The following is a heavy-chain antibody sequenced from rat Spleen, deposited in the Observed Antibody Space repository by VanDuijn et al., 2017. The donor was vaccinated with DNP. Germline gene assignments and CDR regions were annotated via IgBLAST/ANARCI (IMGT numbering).Heavy chain of an antibody. J-gene: IGHJ1*01. CDR3: ATDRLYF. V-gene: IGHV5-58*01. Sequence: EVQLVETGXXLVQPGXXLKLXXVASXXTXXXHWMTWIRXXXGXGXEWVASISTVGDNGVYRDSVKGRFTISRDNAESTLYLQMDSRRSEDTATYYCATDRLYFWGPGTMVTVSS. CDR1: XXTXXXHW. CDR2: ISTVGDNG.